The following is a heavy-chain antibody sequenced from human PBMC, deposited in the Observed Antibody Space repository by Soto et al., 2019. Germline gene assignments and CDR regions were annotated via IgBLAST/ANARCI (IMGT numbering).Heavy chain of an antibody. J-gene: IGHJ5*02. CDR3: AREGGSLNRFDP. Sequence: EVQLVESGGGLVQPGGSLRLSCAASGFTFSSYSMNWVRQAPGKGLEWVSYISSSSSTIYYADSVKGRFTISRDNAKNSIDWQKNSLRDEGTAVFYCAREGGSLNRFDPWGQGTLVTVSS. D-gene: IGHD1-26*01. V-gene: IGHV3-48*02. CDR1: GFTFSSYS. CDR2: ISSSSSTI.